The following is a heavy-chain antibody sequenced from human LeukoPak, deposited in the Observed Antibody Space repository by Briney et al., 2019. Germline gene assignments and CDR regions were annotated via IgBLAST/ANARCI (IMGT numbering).Heavy chain of an antibody. CDR3: ARDTYYDFWSGYYPP. J-gene: IGHJ1*01. CDR1: GGSFSGYY. Sequence: SETLSLTCAVYGGSFSGYYWSGIRQPPGKGLEWIGEINHSGSTNYNPSLKSRVTISVDTSKNQFSLKLSSVTAADTAVYYCARDTYYDFWSGYYPPWGQGTLVTVSS. V-gene: IGHV4-34*01. D-gene: IGHD3-3*01. CDR2: INHSGST.